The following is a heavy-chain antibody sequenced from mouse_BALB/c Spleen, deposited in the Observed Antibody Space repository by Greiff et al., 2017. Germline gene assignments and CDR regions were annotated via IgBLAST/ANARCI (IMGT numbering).Heavy chain of an antibody. CDR1: GYSITSDYA. CDR3: ARSGDGYHYYAMDY. J-gene: IGHJ4*01. CDR2: ISYSGST. V-gene: IGHV3-2*02. D-gene: IGHD2-3*01. Sequence: VQLKESGPGLVKPSQSLSLTCTVTGYSITSDYAWNWIRQFPGNKLEWMGYISYSGSTSYNPSLKSRISITRDTSKNQFFLQLNSVTTEDTATYYCARSGDGYHYYAMDYWGQGTSVTVSS.